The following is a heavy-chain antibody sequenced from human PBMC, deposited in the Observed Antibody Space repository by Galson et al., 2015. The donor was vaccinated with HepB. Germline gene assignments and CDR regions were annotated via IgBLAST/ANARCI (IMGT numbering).Heavy chain of an antibody. J-gene: IGHJ3*02. CDR3: ARQHDSSGPSLDAFDI. Sequence: QSGAEVKKPGESLKISCKGSGYSFTSYWISWVRQMPGKGLEWMGIIYPGDSDTRYSPSFQGQVTISADKSISTAYLQWSSLKASDTAMYYCARQHDSSGPSLDAFDIWGQGTMVTVSS. V-gene: IGHV5-51*01. D-gene: IGHD3-22*01. CDR1: GYSFTSYW. CDR2: IYPGDSDT.